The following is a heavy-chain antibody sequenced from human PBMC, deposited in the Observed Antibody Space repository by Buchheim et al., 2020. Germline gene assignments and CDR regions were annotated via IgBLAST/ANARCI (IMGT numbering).Heavy chain of an antibody. CDR2: IYYSGST. CDR1: GGSISSGGYF. Sequence: QVQLQESGPGLVKPSQTLSLTCTVSGGSISSGGYFWSWIRQHPGKGLEWIGYIYYSGSTYYNPSLKSRVTISVDTSKTQFSLKLSSGTAADTAVYYGAGAGRGGVTSPMIYDYWGQGTL. CDR3: AGAGRGGVTSPMIYDY. D-gene: IGHD3-22*01. V-gene: IGHV4-31*03. J-gene: IGHJ4*02.